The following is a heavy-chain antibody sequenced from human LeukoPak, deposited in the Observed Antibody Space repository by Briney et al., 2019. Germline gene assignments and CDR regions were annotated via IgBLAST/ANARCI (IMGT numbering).Heavy chain of an antibody. CDR2: IIPILGIA. CDR3: ARDSGDTYDY. CDR1: GGTFSSYA. J-gene: IGHJ4*02. V-gene: IGHV1-69*04. D-gene: IGHD3-10*01. Sequence: SVKVSCKASGGTFSSYAISWVRQAPGQGLEWMGRIIPILGIANYAQKFQGRVTITADKSTSTAYMELSSLRSEDTAVYYRARDSGDTYDYWGQGTLVTVSS.